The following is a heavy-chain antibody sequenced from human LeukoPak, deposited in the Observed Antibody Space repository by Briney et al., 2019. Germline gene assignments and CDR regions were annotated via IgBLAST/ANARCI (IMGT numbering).Heavy chain of an antibody. CDR3: ARDSGEEFDY. Sequence: TGGSLRLPCAASGXTFSSYWMHWVRRAPGKGLEWVSRINNDGSSTSYADSVKGRFTIFRDNAKNTLYLQMNSLRAEDTAVYYCARDSGEEFDYWGQGTLVTVSS. J-gene: IGHJ4*02. CDR1: GXTFSSYW. CDR2: INNDGSST. V-gene: IGHV3-74*01. D-gene: IGHD3-10*01.